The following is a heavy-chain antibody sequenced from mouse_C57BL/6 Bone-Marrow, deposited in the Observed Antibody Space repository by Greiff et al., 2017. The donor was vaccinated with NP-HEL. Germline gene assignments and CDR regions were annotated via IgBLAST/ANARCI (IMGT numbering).Heavy chain of an antibody. Sequence: EVLLQQSGPELVKPGASVKLSCKASGYTFTDYNMHWVQQTPGKSLEWIGYINPNNGGTSYNQTFKGKATLTVNKSSSTAYMELRSLTSEDAADDYCARLYDREEGFAYWGQGTLVTVSA. CDR3: ARLYDREEGFAY. J-gene: IGHJ3*01. D-gene: IGHD2-14*01. CDR1: GYTFTDYN. CDR2: INPNNGGT. V-gene: IGHV1-22*01.